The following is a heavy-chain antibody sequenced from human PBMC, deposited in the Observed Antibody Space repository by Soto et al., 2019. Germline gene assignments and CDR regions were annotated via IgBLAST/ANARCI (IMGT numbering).Heavy chain of an antibody. CDR1: GFTFSSYG. D-gene: IGHD1-7*01. Sequence: GGSLRLSCAASGFTFSSYGMHWVRQAPGKGLEWVAVISYDGSNKYYADSVKGRFTISRDNSKNTLYLQMNSLRAEDTAVYYCAKDGSITGTTFNNYWGQGTLVTVSS. CDR2: ISYDGSNK. J-gene: IGHJ4*02. V-gene: IGHV3-30*18. CDR3: AKDGSITGTTFNNY.